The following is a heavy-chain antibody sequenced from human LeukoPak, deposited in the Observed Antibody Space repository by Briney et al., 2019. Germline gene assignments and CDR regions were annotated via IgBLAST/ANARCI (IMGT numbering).Heavy chain of an antibody. V-gene: IGHV3-20*04. CDR3: ARVTPGRGPRAGFDY. Sequence: GGSLTLSCAASGFTFDDYGMSWVRQAPGKGLEWVSGIIWNGGSTSYADSVKGRFTISRDTSKNTLYLQMNSLRAEDTAVYYCARVTPGRGPRAGFDYWGQGTLVTVSS. CDR1: GFTFDDYG. D-gene: IGHD1-26*01. CDR2: IIWNGGST. J-gene: IGHJ4*02.